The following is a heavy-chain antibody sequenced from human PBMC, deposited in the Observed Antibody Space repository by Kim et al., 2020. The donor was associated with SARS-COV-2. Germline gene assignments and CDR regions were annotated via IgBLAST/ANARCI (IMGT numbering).Heavy chain of an antibody. J-gene: IGHJ6*02. V-gene: IGHV3-30*18. CDR3: AKGGILTGYYSAYYYYYGMDV. Sequence: GGSLRLSCAASGFTFSSYGMHWVRQAPGKGLEWVAVISYDGSNKYYADSVKGRFTISRDNSKNTLYLQMNSLRAEDTAVYYCAKGGILTGYYSAYYYYYGMDVWGQGTTVTVSS. D-gene: IGHD3-9*01. CDR2: ISYDGSNK. CDR1: GFTFSSYG.